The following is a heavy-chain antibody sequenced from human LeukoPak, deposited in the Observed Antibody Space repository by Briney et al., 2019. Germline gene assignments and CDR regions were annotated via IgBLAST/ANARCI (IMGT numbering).Heavy chain of an antibody. CDR1: GFIFSSYS. J-gene: IGHJ4*02. V-gene: IGHV3-21*01. D-gene: IGHD4/OR15-4a*01. Sequence: GGSLRLSCAASGFIFSSYSMSWVRQAPGKGLEWVSSISTSSSYIYYADSVKGRFTISRDNAKNSLYLQMNSLRADDTAFYYCARDTLGEGEDANYAVYYFDYWGQGTVVTVSS. CDR3: ARDTLGEGEDANYAVYYFDY. CDR2: ISTSSSYI.